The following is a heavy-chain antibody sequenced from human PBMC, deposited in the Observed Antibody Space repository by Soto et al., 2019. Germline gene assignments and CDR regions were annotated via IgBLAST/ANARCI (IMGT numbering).Heavy chain of an antibody. Sequence: SETLSLTCTVSGGSISSGGYYWSWIRQHPGKGLEWIGYIYYSGSTYYNPSLKSRVTISVDTSKNQFSLKLSSVTAADTAVYYCARVLWFGGPSAFDIWGQGTMVTVSS. D-gene: IGHD3-10*01. CDR2: IYYSGST. CDR3: ARVLWFGGPSAFDI. J-gene: IGHJ3*02. V-gene: IGHV4-31*03. CDR1: GGSISSGGYY.